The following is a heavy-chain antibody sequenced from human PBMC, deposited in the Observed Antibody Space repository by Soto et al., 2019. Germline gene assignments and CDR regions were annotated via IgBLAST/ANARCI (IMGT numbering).Heavy chain of an antibody. CDR2: INHSGST. CDR1: GGSFSGYY. D-gene: IGHD3-16*01. V-gene: IGHV4-34*01. CDR3: ARDKITGLFDY. Sequence: QVQLQQWGAGLLKPSETLSLTCAVYGGSFSGYYWTWIGQPPGTGLEWIGEINHSGSTNYNPALKSRVTISVDTSKNPLPLKLTSVTAADTAVYYCARDKITGLFDYWGQGTLVTVSS. J-gene: IGHJ4*02.